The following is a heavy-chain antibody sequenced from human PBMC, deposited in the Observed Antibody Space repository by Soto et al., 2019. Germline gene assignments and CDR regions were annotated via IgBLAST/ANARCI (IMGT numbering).Heavy chain of an antibody. Sequence: ASVKVSCKASGYTFTSYGISWVRQAPGQGLEWMGWISAYNGNTSYAQKLQGRVTMTRDTSTSTVYMELSSLRSEDTAVYYCARDRSKVYYLDYWGQGTLVTVSS. CDR3: ARDRSKVYYLDY. CDR1: GYTFTSYG. V-gene: IGHV1-18*01. J-gene: IGHJ4*02. D-gene: IGHD2-8*01. CDR2: ISAYNGNT.